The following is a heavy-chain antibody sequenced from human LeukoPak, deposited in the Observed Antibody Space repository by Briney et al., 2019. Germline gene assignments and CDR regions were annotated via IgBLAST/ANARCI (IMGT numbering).Heavy chain of an antibody. Sequence: GASVKVSCKASGYSFTSYDINWVRQATGQGLERMGWMNPGSGNTGYAQKFQGRVTMTRNTSISTAYMELSSLRSEDTAVYYCARANYDYVWGSYRFRNWFDPWGQGTLVTVSS. D-gene: IGHD3-16*02. J-gene: IGHJ5*02. CDR3: ARANYDYVWGSYRFRNWFDP. V-gene: IGHV1-8*01. CDR1: GYSFTSYD. CDR2: MNPGSGNT.